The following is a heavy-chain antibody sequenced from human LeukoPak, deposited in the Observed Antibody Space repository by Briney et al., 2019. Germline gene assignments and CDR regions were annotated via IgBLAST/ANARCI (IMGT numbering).Heavy chain of an antibody. CDR2: ISGSGGST. D-gene: IGHD3-22*01. CDR3: ANLHPPYYYDSSGSLDY. V-gene: IGHV3-23*01. J-gene: IGHJ4*02. Sequence: LGGSLRLSCAASGYTFSSYAMSWVRQAPGKGLEWVSAISGSGGSTYYADSVKGRFTISRDNSKNTLYLQMNSLRAEDTAVYYCANLHPPYYYDSSGSLDYWGQGTLVTVSS. CDR1: GYTFSSYA.